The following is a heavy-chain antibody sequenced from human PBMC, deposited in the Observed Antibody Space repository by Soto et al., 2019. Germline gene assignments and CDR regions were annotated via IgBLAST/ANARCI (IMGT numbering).Heavy chain of an antibody. J-gene: IGHJ3*02. CDR3: ARDTAIVGATDGDDAFNI. D-gene: IGHD1-26*01. Sequence: PGGSLRLSCAASGFTFSSYGMHWVRQAPGKGLEWVAVIWYDGSNKYYADSVKGRFTISRGDSKNTLYLQMNSLRAEDTAVYYCARDTAIVGATDGDDAFNIWGQGTMVTVSS. V-gene: IGHV3-33*01. CDR1: GFTFSSYG. CDR2: IWYDGSNK.